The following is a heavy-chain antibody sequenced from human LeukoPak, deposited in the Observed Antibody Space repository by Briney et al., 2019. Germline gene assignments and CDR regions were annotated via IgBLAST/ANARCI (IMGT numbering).Heavy chain of an antibody. D-gene: IGHD1-26*01. CDR2: IYTSGST. J-gene: IGHJ5*02. CDR3: ARAFHPHYPPWFDP. CDR1: GGSISSYY. Sequence: SETLSLTCTVSGGSISSYYWSWIRQPAGKGLEWVGRIYTSGSTNYNPSFKSRVTMSVDTSKNQFSLKLSSVTAADTAVYYCARAFHPHYPPWFDPWGQGTLVTVSS. V-gene: IGHV4-4*07.